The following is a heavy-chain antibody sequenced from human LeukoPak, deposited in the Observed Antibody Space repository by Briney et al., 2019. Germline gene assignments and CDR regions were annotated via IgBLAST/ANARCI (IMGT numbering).Heavy chain of an antibody. J-gene: IGHJ4*02. Sequence: SETLSLTCTVSGGSISSGTFSWSWIRQHPGKGLEWIGYIYYSGSTYYNPSLKSRVIILVDTFKSQFSLKLYSVTAADTAVYYCARGFYSSGYYYYFDYWGQGTLVTVSS. V-gene: IGHV4-31*03. CDR2: IYYSGST. D-gene: IGHD3-22*01. CDR3: ARGFYSSGYYYYFDY. CDR1: GGSISSGTFS.